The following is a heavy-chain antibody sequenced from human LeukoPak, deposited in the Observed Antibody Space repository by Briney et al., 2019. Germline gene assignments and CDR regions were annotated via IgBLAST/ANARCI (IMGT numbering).Heavy chain of an antibody. CDR2: ISSSGSTI. Sequence: PGGSLRLSCAASGFTFSSYEMNWVRQAPGKGLQWVSYISSSGSTIYYADSVKGRFTISRDNAKNSLYLQMNSLRAEDTAVYYCASRRDGYPFDYWGQGTPVTVSS. J-gene: IGHJ4*02. CDR1: GFTFSSYE. D-gene: IGHD5-24*01. CDR3: ASRRDGYPFDY. V-gene: IGHV3-48*03.